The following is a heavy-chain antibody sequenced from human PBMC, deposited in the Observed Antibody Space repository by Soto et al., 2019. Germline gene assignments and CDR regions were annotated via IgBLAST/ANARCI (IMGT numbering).Heavy chain of an antibody. J-gene: IGHJ2*01. Sequence: GGSLRLSCTASGFTFGDYAMSWFRQAPGKGPAWVGFIRSKAYGGTTEYAASVKGRFTISRDDSKSIAYLQMNSLKTEDTAVYYCTRSLTSTSGGGVGYFAHWGRGTLVTVSS. CDR3: TRSLTSTSGGGVGYFAH. CDR2: IRSKAYGGTT. V-gene: IGHV3-49*03. D-gene: IGHD3-16*01. CDR1: GFTFGDYA.